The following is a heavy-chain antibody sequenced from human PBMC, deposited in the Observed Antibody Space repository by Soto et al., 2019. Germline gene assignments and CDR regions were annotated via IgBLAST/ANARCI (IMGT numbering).Heavy chain of an antibody. CDR3: ARHKYDILTGYYRPYYFDY. Sequence: TLSLTCTVSGGSISSSSYYWGWIRQPPGKGLEWIGSIYYSGSTYYNPSLKSRVTISVDTSKNQFSLKLSSVTAADTAVYYCARHKYDILTGYYRPYYFDYWGQGTLVTVSS. J-gene: IGHJ4*02. CDR1: GGSISSSSYY. D-gene: IGHD3-9*01. V-gene: IGHV4-39*01. CDR2: IYYSGST.